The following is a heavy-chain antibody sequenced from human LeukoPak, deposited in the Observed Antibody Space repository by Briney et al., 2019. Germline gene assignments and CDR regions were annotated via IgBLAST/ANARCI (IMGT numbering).Heavy chain of an antibody. J-gene: IGHJ4*02. Sequence: GESLKISCKGSGYSFTSYWIGWVRQMPWKGLEWMGIIYPGDSDTRYSPSFQGQVTISADKSISTAYLQWSSLKASDTAMYYCCLDTAMVSFDYWGQGTLVTVSS. D-gene: IGHD5-18*01. CDR3: CLDTAMVSFDY. CDR2: IYPGDSDT. CDR1: GYSFTSYW. V-gene: IGHV5-51*01.